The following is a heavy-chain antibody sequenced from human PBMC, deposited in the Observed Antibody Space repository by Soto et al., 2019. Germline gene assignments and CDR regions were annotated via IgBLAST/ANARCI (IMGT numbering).Heavy chain of an antibody. J-gene: IGHJ4*02. CDR3: ARVNLVRYFDY. D-gene: IGHD2-21*01. CDR1: SESLSGYY. V-gene: IGHV4-34*01. Sequence: SETLSLTCAVNSESLSGYYWSWIRQSPGKGLEWIGEIDGSGNTNYSPSLRSRVAMSVDTSKNQFSLKLSSVTAADTAAYYCARVNLVRYFDYWGQGTLVTVSS. CDR2: IDGSGNT.